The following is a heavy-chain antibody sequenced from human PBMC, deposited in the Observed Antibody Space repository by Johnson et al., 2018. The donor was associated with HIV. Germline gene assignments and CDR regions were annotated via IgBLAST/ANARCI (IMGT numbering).Heavy chain of an antibody. D-gene: IGHD1-26*01. Sequence: VQLVESGGGVVRPGGSLRLSCAASGFTFSSYDMHWVRQATGKGLEWVSAIGTAGDTYYPGSVKGRFTISRENAKNSLYLQMNSLRAGDTAVYYCARGERFGGTQEAFDIWCQGTMVTVSS. CDR3: ARGERFGGTQEAFDI. J-gene: IGHJ3*02. CDR1: GFTFSSYD. CDR2: IGTAGDT. V-gene: IGHV3-13*01.